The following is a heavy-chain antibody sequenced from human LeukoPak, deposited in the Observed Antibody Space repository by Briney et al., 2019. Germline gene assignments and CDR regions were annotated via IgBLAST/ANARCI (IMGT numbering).Heavy chain of an antibody. J-gene: IGHJ5*02. Sequence: SVKVSCKASGGTFSSYAISWVRQAPGQGLEWMGGIIPIFGTANYAQKFQGRVTITADESTSTAYMELSSLRYEDTAVYYCARDSGNGDLWSGYSNWFDPWGQGTLVTVSP. D-gene: IGHD3-3*01. CDR1: GGTFSSYA. V-gene: IGHV1-69*13. CDR3: ARDSGNGDLWSGYSNWFDP. CDR2: IIPIFGTA.